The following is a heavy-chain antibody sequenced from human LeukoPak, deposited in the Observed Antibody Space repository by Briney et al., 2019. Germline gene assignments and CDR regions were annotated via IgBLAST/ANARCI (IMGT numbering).Heavy chain of an antibody. CDR3: ARQSGYGSGSYHDGMDV. Sequence: PGESLKISCKGSGYSFTSYWIGWVRQMPGKGLEWMGIIYPGDSATRYSPSFQGQVTISADKSISTAYLQWSSLKASDTAMYYCARQSGYGSGSYHDGMDVWGQGTTVTVSS. J-gene: IGHJ6*02. D-gene: IGHD3-10*01. V-gene: IGHV5-51*01. CDR2: IYPGDSAT. CDR1: GYSFTSYW.